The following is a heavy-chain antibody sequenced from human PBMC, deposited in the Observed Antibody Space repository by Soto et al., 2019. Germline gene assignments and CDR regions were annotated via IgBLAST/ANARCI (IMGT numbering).Heavy chain of an antibody. CDR2: ISYDGSNK. V-gene: IGHV3-30*18. Sequence: PGGSLRLSCAASGFTFSSYAMSWVRQAPGKGLEWVAVISYDGSNKYYADSVKGRFTISRDNSKNTLYLQMNSLRAEDTAVYYCAKEGFGYSGYDLSYMDVWGKGTTVTVSS. CDR3: AKEGFGYSGYDLSYMDV. D-gene: IGHD5-12*01. J-gene: IGHJ6*03. CDR1: GFTFSSYA.